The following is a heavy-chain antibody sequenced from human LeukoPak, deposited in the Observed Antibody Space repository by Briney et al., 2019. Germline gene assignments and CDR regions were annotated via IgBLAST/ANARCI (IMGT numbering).Heavy chain of an antibody. J-gene: IGHJ4*02. CDR3: AGSYCSSTSCYLYYFDY. D-gene: IGHD2-2*01. V-gene: IGHV4-4*07. Sequence: KPSETLSLTCTVSGGSINSYYWSWIRQPAGKGLEWIGRIYTSGSTNYNPSLKSRVTMSVDTSKNQFSLKLSSVTAADTAVYYCAGSYCSSTSCYLYYFDYWGQGTLVTVSS. CDR2: IYTSGST. CDR1: GGSINSYY.